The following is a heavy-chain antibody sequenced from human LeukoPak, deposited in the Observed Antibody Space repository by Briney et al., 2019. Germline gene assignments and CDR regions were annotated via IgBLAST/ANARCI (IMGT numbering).Heavy chain of an antibody. Sequence: GGSLSLSCSASGFTFSRYAMHWVRQAPGKGLEYVSAISANGGSTYYADPVKGRFTISRDNSKNTLSLQMSSLRAEDTAVYYCVKDDSYYYDSGGYPTWGQGTMVTVSS. CDR1: GFTFSRYA. CDR2: ISANGGST. J-gene: IGHJ3*01. V-gene: IGHV3-64D*06. D-gene: IGHD3-22*01. CDR3: VKDDSYYYDSGGYPT.